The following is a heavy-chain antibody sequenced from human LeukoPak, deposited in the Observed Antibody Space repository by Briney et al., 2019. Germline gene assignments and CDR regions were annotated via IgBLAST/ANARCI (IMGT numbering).Heavy chain of an antibody. J-gene: IGHJ4*02. CDR1: GASITSYY. V-gene: IGHV4-4*07. CDR3: ARGQELGY. D-gene: IGHD2-15*01. CDR2: IYTREGT. Sequence: PSETLSLACCVSGASITSYYWNWIRQPAGKGLEWIGRIYTREGTNYNPSLKSRVTISVDTSKNQFSLKLTSLTAADTAVYYCARGQELGYWGLGTLVTISS.